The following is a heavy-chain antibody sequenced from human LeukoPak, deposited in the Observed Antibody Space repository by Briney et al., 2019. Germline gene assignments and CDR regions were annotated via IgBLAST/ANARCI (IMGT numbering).Heavy chain of an antibody. CDR3: ARDKVVGASYFDY. V-gene: IGHV3-7*01. D-gene: IGHD1-26*01. J-gene: IGHJ4*02. CDR2: IKQDGSEK. Sequence: GGSLRLSCAASGFTFSNYWMSWVRQAPGKGLEWVANIKQDGSEKYYEDSVKGRFTISRDNAKNSLYLQMNSLRAEDTAVYYCARDKVVGASYFDYWGQGTLVTVSS. CDR1: GFTFSNYW.